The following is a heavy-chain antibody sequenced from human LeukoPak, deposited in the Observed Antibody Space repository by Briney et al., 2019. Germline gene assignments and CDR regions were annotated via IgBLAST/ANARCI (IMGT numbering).Heavy chain of an antibody. J-gene: IGHJ4*02. CDR1: GFTFSSYA. CDR2: ISGSGGNT. V-gene: IGHV3-23*01. CDR3: AKGSSGYETNFDF. D-gene: IGHD5-12*01. Sequence: PGGSLGLSCAASGFTFSSYAMSWVRQAPGRGLEWVSAISGSGGNTYYADSVKGRFTISGDNSQNTLYLQMNSLRAEDTAVYYCAKGSSGYETNFDFWGQGTLVTVSS.